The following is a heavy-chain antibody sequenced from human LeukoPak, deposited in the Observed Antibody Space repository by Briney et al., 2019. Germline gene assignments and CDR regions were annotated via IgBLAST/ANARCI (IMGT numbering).Heavy chain of an antibody. V-gene: IGHV3-48*01. D-gene: IGHD6-19*01. J-gene: IGHJ4*02. CDR3: ARGLSYAVAYGDY. CDR1: GFTFSSYS. CDR2: ISSSSSTI. Sequence: GGSLRLSCAASGFTFSSYSMNWVRQAPGKGLEWVSYISSSSSTIYYADSVKGRFTISRDNAKNSLYLQMNSLRAEDTAVYYCARGLSYAVAYGDYWGQGTLVTVSS.